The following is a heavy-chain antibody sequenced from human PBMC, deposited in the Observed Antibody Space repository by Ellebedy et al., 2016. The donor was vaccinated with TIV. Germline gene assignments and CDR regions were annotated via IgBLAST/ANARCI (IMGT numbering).Heavy chain of an antibody. CDR2: IGSTGSAI. J-gene: IGHJ4*02. CDR3: ARGRGFGYGSSWVPDY. CDR1: GFSFSYYY. D-gene: IGHD6-13*01. Sequence: GESLKISXAASGFSFSYYYMSWIRQAPGKGLEWLSYIGSTGSAIYYADSVKGRFTISRDNAKNSLFLHMNSLRAEDTAVYFCARGRGFGYGSSWVPDYWGQGTLVTVSS. V-gene: IGHV3-11*01.